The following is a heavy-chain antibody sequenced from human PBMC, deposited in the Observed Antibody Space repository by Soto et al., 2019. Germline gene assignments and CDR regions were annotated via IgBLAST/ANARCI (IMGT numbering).Heavy chain of an antibody. CDR2: ISGSGGST. V-gene: IGHV3-23*01. D-gene: IGHD5-18*01. J-gene: IGHJ4*02. Sequence: GGSLRLSCAASGFTFSSYAMSWVRQAPGKGLEWVSAISGSGGSTYYADSVKGRFTISRDNSKNTLYLQMNSLRAEDTAVYYCAKDNSVTRGYSYFYYWGQGTLVTVSS. CDR1: GFTFSSYA. CDR3: AKDNSVTRGYSYFYY.